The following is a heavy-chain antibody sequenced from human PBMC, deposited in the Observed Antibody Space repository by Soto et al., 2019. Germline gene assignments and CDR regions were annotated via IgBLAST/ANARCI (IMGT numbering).Heavy chain of an antibody. CDR2: ISGSVGST. D-gene: IGHD3-10*01. J-gene: IGHJ4*02. CDR1: GFTFSSYA. CDR3: VDYYGSGSYYKFDY. V-gene: IGHV3-23*01. Sequence: PGGSLRRSWAACGFTFSSYAMRSGRHSPGKGLEWVSAISGSVGSTYSAESVKCRFTISRDKSKNTLYLQMNSLRAEDTAVYYCVDYYGSGSYYKFDYWGQGTLVTVSS.